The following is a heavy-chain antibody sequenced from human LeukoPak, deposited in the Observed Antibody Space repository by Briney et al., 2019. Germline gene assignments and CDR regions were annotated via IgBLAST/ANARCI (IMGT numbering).Heavy chain of an antibody. Sequence: GGSLRLSCAASGFTFSSYAMHWVRQAPGKGLEWVAVISYDGSNKYYADSVKGRFTISRDNSKNTLYLQMNSLRAEDTAVYYCAREDYYDSSGYGAFDYWGQGTLVTVSS. V-gene: IGHV3-30*04. J-gene: IGHJ4*02. CDR3: AREDYYDSSGYGAFDY. D-gene: IGHD3-22*01. CDR1: GFTFSSYA. CDR2: ISYDGSNK.